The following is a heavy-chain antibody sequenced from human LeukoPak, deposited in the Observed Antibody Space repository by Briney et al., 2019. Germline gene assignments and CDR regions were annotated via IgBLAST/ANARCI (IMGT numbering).Heavy chain of an antibody. D-gene: IGHD1-26*01. J-gene: IGHJ4*02. CDR3: ARENSGSYREFDY. Sequence: SETLSLTCAVYGGSFSGYYWSWIRQPPGKGLERIGEINHSGSTNYNPSLKSRVSMSVDTSKNQFSLKLSSVTAADTAVFYCARENSGSYREFDYWGQGTLVTVSS. CDR2: INHSGST. CDR1: GGSFSGYY. V-gene: IGHV4-34*01.